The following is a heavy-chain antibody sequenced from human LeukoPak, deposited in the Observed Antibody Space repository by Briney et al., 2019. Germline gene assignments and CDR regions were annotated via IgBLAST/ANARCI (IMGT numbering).Heavy chain of an antibody. CDR1: GFTFSDYA. CDR3: ARDYGSGWKFFNP. D-gene: IGHD6-19*01. J-gene: IGHJ5*02. Sequence: GGSLRLSCAASGFTFSDYAMHWVRHAPGKGLQWVALISPDGANKYYADFAKGRFTISRYNSTSPLCLQMCSLRPEQADMYYCARDYGSGWKFFNPCGEGTLVTVSS. V-gene: IGHV3-30*04. CDR2: ISPDGANK.